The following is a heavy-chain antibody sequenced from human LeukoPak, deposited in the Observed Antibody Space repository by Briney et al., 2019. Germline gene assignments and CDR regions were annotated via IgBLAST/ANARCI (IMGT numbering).Heavy chain of an antibody. CDR1: GFTVSSNY. D-gene: IGHD3-9*01. CDR2: IYSGGST. V-gene: IGHV3-53*01. J-gene: IGHJ6*03. CDR3: ARVLGYYDILTGYYSGWYYYYYMDV. Sequence: AGGSLRLSCAASGFTVSSNYMSWVRQAPGKGLEWVSVIYSGGSTYYADSVKGRFTISRDNSKNTLYLQMNSLRAEDTAVYYCARVLGYYDILTGYYSGWYYYYYMDVWGKGTTVTISS.